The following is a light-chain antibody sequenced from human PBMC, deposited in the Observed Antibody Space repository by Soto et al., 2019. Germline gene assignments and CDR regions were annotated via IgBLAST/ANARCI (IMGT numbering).Light chain of an antibody. J-gene: IGKJ1*01. V-gene: IGKV3-20*01. CDR1: QSVTTQ. CDR3: QQYGGSTRT. Sequence: EIVLTPSPGTLSLSPGERATLSCRASQSVTTQLAWYQQKPGQAPRLIIHGASSRATGVPDRITGSGSGTDFTLSISRLEPEDFAVYYCQQYGGSTRTFGQGTKVDIK. CDR2: GAS.